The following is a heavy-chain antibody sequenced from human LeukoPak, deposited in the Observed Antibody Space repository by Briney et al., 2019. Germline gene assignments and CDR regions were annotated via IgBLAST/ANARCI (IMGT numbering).Heavy chain of an antibody. D-gene: IGHD4-17*01. Sequence: SETLSLTCAVYGGSFSGYYWSWIRQPPGKGLEWIGEINHSGSTNYNPSLKSRVTISVDTSKNQFSLKLSSVTAADTAVYYCARGKAGDYDPYYYYGMDVWGQGTTVTVSS. CDR2: INHSGST. CDR3: ARGKAGDYDPYYYYGMDV. J-gene: IGHJ6*02. V-gene: IGHV4-34*01. CDR1: GGSFSGYY.